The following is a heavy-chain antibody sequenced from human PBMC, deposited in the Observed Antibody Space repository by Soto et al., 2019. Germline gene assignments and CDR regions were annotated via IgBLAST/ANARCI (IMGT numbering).Heavy chain of an antibody. Sequence: SLILSYTFAELPIISHSVHLIRPNPGKGLEWVAVISYDGSNKYYADSVKGRFTISRDNSKNTLYLQMNSLRAEDTAVYYCARECEDDSSGYYYFDYWVQGNLVPVSS. CDR3: ARECEDDSSGYYYFDY. CDR1: ELPIISHS. CDR2: ISYDGSNK. J-gene: IGHJ4*02. V-gene: IGHV3-30-3*01. D-gene: IGHD3-22*01.